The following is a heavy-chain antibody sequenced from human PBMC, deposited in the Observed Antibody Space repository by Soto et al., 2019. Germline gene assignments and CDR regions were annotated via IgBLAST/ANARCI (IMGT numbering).Heavy chain of an antibody. CDR3: TRERDGSSWSNAESLQY. CDR1: GYIFSNYG. Sequence: GASVKVFFKASGYIFSNYGISWVRQAPGQGLEWMGWISTYNANTYYAQKFQGRVTMTTDTYTSTAYMELRMLRSEDTAVINCTRERDGSSWSNAESLQYWGQGTLVTVSS. V-gene: IGHV1-18*01. CDR2: ISTYNANT. D-gene: IGHD6-13*01. J-gene: IGHJ1*01.